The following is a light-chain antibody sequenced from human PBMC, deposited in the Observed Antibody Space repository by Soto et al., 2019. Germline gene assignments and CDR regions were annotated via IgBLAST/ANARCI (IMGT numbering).Light chain of an antibody. CDR1: QSVSYNY. V-gene: IGKV3-20*01. CDR3: QQYGNSPPYT. J-gene: IGKJ2*01. CDR2: GAA. Sequence: EIVLTQSPGTLSLSPGERATLSCRASQSVSYNYLAWYQQKPGQAPRLLIYGAATRAAGIPDRFSGSGSGXXXXXXXXXLEPEDFAVYYCQQYGNSPPYTFGQGTKLEIK.